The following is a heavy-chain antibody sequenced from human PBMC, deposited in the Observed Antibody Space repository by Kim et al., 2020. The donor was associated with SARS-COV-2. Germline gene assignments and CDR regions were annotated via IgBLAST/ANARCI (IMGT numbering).Heavy chain of an antibody. CDR3: ARGPGLVTAMGFDY. CDR1: GGSFSGYY. J-gene: IGHJ4*02. Sequence: SETLSLTCAVYGGSFSGYYWSWFRQPPGKGLEWIGEINHSGSTNYNPSLKSRVTISVDTSKNQFSLKLSSVTAADTAVYYCARGPGLVTAMGFDYLGQGT. V-gene: IGHV4-34*01. D-gene: IGHD2-21*02. CDR2: INHSGST.